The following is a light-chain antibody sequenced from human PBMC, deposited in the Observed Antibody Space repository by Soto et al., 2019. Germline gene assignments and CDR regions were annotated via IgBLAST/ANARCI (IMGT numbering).Light chain of an antibody. J-gene: IGKJ5*01. CDR2: GAS. CDR1: QSLYNNY. V-gene: IGKV3D-20*02. CDR3: QQRSNWLPT. Sequence: EIVLTQSPGSLSLFPGEPAPLSWSARQSLYNNYLAWYQEKPGQAPRLLIHGASSRPTGIPARFSGSGSGTDFTLTISSLEPEDFAVYYCQQRSNWLPTFGQGTRLEI.